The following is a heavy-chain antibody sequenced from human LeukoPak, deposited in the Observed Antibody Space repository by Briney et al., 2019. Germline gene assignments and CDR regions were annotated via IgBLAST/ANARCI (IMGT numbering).Heavy chain of an antibody. D-gene: IGHD2-15*01. CDR3: ARRLGHCSGGSCVP. CDR2: IIPSSGGT. CDR1: GYTFTDYY. V-gene: IGHV1-2*02. J-gene: IGHJ5*02. Sequence: ASVNVSCKASGYTFTDYYIHWVRQAPGQGLEWMGWIIPSSGGTNYARKFQGRVTMSRDTSISTAYMELSRLTSDDTAVYYCARRLGHCSGGSCVPWGQGTLVTVSS.